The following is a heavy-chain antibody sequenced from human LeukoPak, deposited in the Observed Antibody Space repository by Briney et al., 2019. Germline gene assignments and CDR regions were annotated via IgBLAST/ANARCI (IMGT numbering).Heavy chain of an antibody. CDR2: IYYSGST. V-gene: IGHV4-59*08. CDR3: ARSPLYCSSTSCYAGAFDI. D-gene: IGHD2-2*01. CDR1: GGSISSYY. Sequence: SETLSLTCTVSGGSISSYYWSWIRQPPGKGLEWIGYIYYSGSTNYNPPLKSRVTISVDTSKNQFSLKLSSVTAADTAVYYCARSPLYCSSTSCYAGAFDIWGQGTMVTVSS. J-gene: IGHJ3*02.